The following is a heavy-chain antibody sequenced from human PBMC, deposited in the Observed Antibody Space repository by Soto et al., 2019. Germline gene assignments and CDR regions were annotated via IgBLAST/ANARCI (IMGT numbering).Heavy chain of an antibody. CDR2: ISWNSGSI. J-gene: IGHJ6*02. CDR1: GFTFDDYA. Sequence: GGSLRLSCAASGFTFDDYAMHWVRQAPGKGLEWVSGISWNSGSIGYADSVKGRFTISRDNAKNSLYLQMNSLRAEDTALYYCAKDITGGSSSGYYRNYYYGMDVWGQGTTVTVSS. CDR3: AKDITGGSSSGYYRNYYYGMDV. D-gene: IGHD3-22*01. V-gene: IGHV3-9*01.